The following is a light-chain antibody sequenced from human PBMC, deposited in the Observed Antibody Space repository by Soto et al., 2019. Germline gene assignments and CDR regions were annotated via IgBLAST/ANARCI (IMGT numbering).Light chain of an antibody. V-gene: IGKV3-11*01. CDR3: QVRDVWPS. CDR1: QSVSTS. Sequence: IVLTQSPVTLAVSPGERAVLSCRASQSVSTSLAWYQHKPGQAPSLFIYDASKRAPGIPARFSGSGSGTDFTLTISSLEPEDFAVYYCQVRDVWPSFGQGTKVEIK. J-gene: IGKJ1*01. CDR2: DAS.